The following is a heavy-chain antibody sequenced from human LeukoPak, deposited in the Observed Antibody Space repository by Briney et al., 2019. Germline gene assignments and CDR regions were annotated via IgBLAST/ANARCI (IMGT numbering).Heavy chain of an antibody. V-gene: IGHV1-69*13. J-gene: IGHJ4*02. CDR1: GGTFSSYA. D-gene: IGHD3-10*01. Sequence: SVKVSCKASGGTFSSYAISWVRQAPGQGLGWMGGILPIFGTANYAQKFQGRVTITADESPSTAYMELGSLRSESTAVYYFSRVEGYGSGDYFDYWGEGALVTVSS. CDR3: SRVEGYGSGDYFDY. CDR2: ILPIFGTA.